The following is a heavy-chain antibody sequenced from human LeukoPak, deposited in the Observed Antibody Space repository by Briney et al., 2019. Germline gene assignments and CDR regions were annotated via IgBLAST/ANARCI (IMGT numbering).Heavy chain of an antibody. CDR1: GFTFSSYS. Sequence: GGSLRLSCAASGFTFSSYSMNWVRQAPGKGLEWVSSISSSSSYIYYADSVKGRFTISRDNAKNSLYLQMNSLRAEDTAVYYCARGSQGRENYYDSSGYYFFDYWGQGTLVTVSS. CDR3: ARGSQGRENYYDSSGYYFFDY. CDR2: ISSSSSYI. J-gene: IGHJ4*02. D-gene: IGHD3-22*01. V-gene: IGHV3-21*01.